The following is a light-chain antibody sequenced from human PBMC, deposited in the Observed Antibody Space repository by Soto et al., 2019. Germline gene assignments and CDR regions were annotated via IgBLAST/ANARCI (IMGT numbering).Light chain of an antibody. CDR1: SSDVGGYKY. J-gene: IGLJ1*01. CDR2: EVS. Sequence: QSVLTQPASVSGSPGQSITISCTGTSSDVGGYKYVSWYQQHPDKAPKLLIYEVSNRPSGVSGRFSGSKSGNTASLTISRLLAEDEADYYCSSYTTTSPDVFGSGTKLTVL. CDR3: SSYTTTSPDV. V-gene: IGLV2-14*01.